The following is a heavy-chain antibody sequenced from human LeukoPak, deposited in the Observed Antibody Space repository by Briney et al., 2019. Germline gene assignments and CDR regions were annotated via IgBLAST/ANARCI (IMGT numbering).Heavy chain of an antibody. CDR3: ARGGVGATTKPVY. J-gene: IGHJ4*02. CDR2: ISSSGSTI. Sequence: GGSLRLSCAASGFTFSSYEMNWVRQAPGKGLEWVSYISSSGSTIYYADSVKGRFTISRDNAKNSLYLQVNSLRAEDTAVYYCARGGVGATTKPVYWGQGTLVTVSS. CDR1: GFTFSSYE. V-gene: IGHV3-48*03. D-gene: IGHD1-26*01.